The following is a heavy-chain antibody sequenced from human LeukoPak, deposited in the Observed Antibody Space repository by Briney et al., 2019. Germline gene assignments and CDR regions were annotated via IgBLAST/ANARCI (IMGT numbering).Heavy chain of an antibody. D-gene: IGHD3-22*01. V-gene: IGHV3-48*01. Sequence: TGGSLRLSCAASGFTFSSYSMNWVRQAPGKGLEWVSYISSSSSTIYYADSVKGRFTISRDNAKNSLYLQMNSLRAEDTAVYYCAKTDDSSGYWARWGQGTLVTVSS. CDR1: GFTFSSYS. CDR3: AKTDDSSGYWAR. CDR2: ISSSSSTI. J-gene: IGHJ4*02.